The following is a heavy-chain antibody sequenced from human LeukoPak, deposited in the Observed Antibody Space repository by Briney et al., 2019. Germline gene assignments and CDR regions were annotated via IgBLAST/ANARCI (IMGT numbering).Heavy chain of an antibody. D-gene: IGHD6-13*01. CDR1: GYNFTSYW. CDR3: ASSIIAAAGVTAIYFDY. CDR2: IYPGDSDT. V-gene: IGHV5-51*01. Sequence: GESLKISCKGSGYNFTSYWIGWVRQMPGKGLEWMGIIYPGDSDTRYSPSFQGQVTISADKSISTAYLQWSSLKASDTAMYYCASSIIAAAGVTAIYFDYWGQGTLVTVSS. J-gene: IGHJ4*02.